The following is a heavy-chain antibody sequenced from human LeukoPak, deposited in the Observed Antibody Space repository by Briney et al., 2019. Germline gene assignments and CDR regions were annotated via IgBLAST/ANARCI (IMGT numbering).Heavy chain of an antibody. J-gene: IGHJ3*02. Sequence: GASVKVSCKASGYTFTGYYMHWVRQAPGQGLEWMGWVSAYNGNTNYAQKLQGRVAMTTDTSTSTAYMELRSLRSDDTAVYYCARTTTPGYSGYDPEFSDNDAFDIWGQGTMVTVSS. CDR1: GYTFTGYY. CDR3: ARTTTPGYSGYDPEFSDNDAFDI. V-gene: IGHV1-18*04. CDR2: VSAYNGNT. D-gene: IGHD5-12*01.